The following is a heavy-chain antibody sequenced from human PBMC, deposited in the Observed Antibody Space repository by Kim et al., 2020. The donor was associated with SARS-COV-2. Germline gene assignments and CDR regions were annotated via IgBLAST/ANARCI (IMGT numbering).Heavy chain of an antibody. CDR3: ARGRQGSYYY. CDR2: IYYSGST. V-gene: IGHV4-59*13. D-gene: IGHD1-26*01. J-gene: IGHJ4*02. CDR1: GGYISSYY. Sequence: SETLSLTCTVSGGYISSYYWSWIRQPPGKGLEWIGYIYYSGSTNYNPSLKSRVTISVDTSKNQFSLKLSSVTAADTAVYYCARGRQGSYYYWGQGTLVTVSS.